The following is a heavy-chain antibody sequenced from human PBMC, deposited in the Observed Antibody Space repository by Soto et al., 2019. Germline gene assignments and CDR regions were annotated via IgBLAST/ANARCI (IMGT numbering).Heavy chain of an antibody. CDR3: ARVVVAATWPWFDP. V-gene: IGHV4-59*06. J-gene: IGHJ5*02. Sequence: PSETLSLTCTVSGGSISSYYWSWIRQHPGKGLEWIGYIYYSGSTYYNPSLKSRVTISVDTSKNQFSLKLSSVTAADTAVYYCARVVVAATWPWFDPWGQGTLVTVSS. CDR1: GGSISSYY. CDR2: IYYSGST. D-gene: IGHD2-15*01.